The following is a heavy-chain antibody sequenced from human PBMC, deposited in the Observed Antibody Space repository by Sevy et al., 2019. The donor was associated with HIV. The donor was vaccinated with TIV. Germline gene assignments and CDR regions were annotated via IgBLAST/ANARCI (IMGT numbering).Heavy chain of an antibody. CDR2: ISYDGNNK. D-gene: IGHD5-18*01. J-gene: IGHJ4*02. CDR3: AREYSYGRYFDY. Sequence: GGSLRLSCAASGFTFSSYAMHWVRQAPGKGLEWVAVISYDGNNKYYADSVKGRFTISRDNSKNTLYLQMNSLRAEDTAVYYCAREYSYGRYFDYWGQGTLVTVSS. CDR1: GFTFSSYA. V-gene: IGHV3-30-3*01.